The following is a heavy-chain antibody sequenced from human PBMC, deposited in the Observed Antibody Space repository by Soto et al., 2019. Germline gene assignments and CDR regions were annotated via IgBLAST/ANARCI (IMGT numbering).Heavy chain of an antibody. Sequence: EVQLMESGGGLVQPGGSLRLSCAASGFTFSSYAMSWVRQAPGKGLEWVSVITGSGSTTYYADSVKGRFTISRDNSKNTLYLQMNSLRAEDTAVYSCARRVGALGYWGQGTLVTVSS. CDR3: ARRVGALGY. CDR1: GFTFSSYA. V-gene: IGHV3-23*01. CDR2: ITGSGSTT. D-gene: IGHD3-16*01. J-gene: IGHJ4*02.